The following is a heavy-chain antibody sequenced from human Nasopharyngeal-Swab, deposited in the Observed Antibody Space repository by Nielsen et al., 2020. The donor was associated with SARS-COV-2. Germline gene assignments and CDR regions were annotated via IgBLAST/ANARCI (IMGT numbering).Heavy chain of an antibody. V-gene: IGHV3-73*01. D-gene: IGHD6-25*01. CDR3: TRLRYSSGLDY. Sequence: GESLKISCAASGFTFSGSAMHWVRQASGKGLEWVGRIRSKANSYATAYAASVKGRFTISRDDSKNTAYLQVNSLKTEDTAVYYCTRLRYSSGLDYWGQGTLVTVSS. J-gene: IGHJ4*02. CDR2: IRSKANSYAT. CDR1: GFTFSGSA.